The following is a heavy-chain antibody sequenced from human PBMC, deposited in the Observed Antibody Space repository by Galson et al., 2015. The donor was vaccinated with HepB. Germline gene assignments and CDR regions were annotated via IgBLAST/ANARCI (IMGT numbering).Heavy chain of an antibody. V-gene: IGHV3-23*01. CDR2: LSADGGYT. CDR3: VKHSGCCYGSGDQ. J-gene: IGHJ5*02. D-gene: IGHD4/OR15-4a*01. Sequence: SLRLSCAASGFTFSSNAGSWFRQGPGKGLEWVSTLSADGGYTHYADSVKGRFTISRDNSKNTLFLYMNNLRGDDTARYYCVKHSGCCYGSGDQWGQGIPVTVSS. CDR1: GFTFSSNA.